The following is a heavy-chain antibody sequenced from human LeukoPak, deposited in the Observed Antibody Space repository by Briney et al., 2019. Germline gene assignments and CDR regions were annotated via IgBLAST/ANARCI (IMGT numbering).Heavy chain of an antibody. CDR3: ARQAAYGENGIAY. D-gene: IGHD4-17*01. Sequence: GGSLRLSCAASGFAFSNYWMHWVRQAPGKGPVWVSRINPDGRSTNYADSVKGRFTISRDNAKTTVYLQMNSLRAEDTAIYYCARQAAYGENGIAYWGQGTLVTVSS. CDR2: INPDGRST. J-gene: IGHJ4*02. CDR1: GFAFSNYW. V-gene: IGHV3-74*01.